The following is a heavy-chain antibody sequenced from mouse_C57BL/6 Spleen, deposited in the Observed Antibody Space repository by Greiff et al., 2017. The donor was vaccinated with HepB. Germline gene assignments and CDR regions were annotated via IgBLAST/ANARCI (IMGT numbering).Heavy chain of an antibody. V-gene: IGHV5-17*01. CDR1: GFTFSDYG. D-gene: IGHD2-3*01. CDR3: ANDGYFGFAY. Sequence: EVMLVESGGGLVKPGGSLKLSCAASGFTFSDYGMHWVRQAPEKGLEWVAYISSGSSTIYYADTVKGRFTISRDNAKNTLFLQMTSLRSEDTAMYYWANDGYFGFAYWGQGTLVTVSA. J-gene: IGHJ3*01. CDR2: ISSGSSTI.